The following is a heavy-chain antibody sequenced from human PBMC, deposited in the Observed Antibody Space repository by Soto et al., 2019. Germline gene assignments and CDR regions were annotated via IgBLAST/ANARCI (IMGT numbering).Heavy chain of an antibody. CDR1: GFTFSDYF. CDR3: VRDSARIVVVPRVDGDNWLDP. Sequence: SCAASGFTFSDYFMSWIRQAPGKGLEWVSFISGSSDNIKYADSVKGRFTISRDNAKNSLCLQMNSLRAEDTAVYYCVRDSARIVVVPRVDGDNWLDPWGQGTLVTVSS. D-gene: IGHD2-2*01. V-gene: IGHV3-11*06. CDR2: ISGSSDNI. J-gene: IGHJ5*02.